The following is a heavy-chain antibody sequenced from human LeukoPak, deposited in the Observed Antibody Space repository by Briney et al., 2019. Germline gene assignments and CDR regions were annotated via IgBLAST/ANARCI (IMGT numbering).Heavy chain of an antibody. Sequence: GGSLRLSCAASGFTFSSYWMNWVRQAPGKGLEWVSYLSSSGRTIYYADSVKGRFTISRDNAKNSLYLQMNSLRAEDTAVYYCAREQLGMAYWGQGTQVTVSS. CDR1: GFTFSSYW. J-gene: IGHJ4*02. CDR2: LSSSGRTI. V-gene: IGHV3-48*04. D-gene: IGHD7-27*01. CDR3: AREQLGMAY.